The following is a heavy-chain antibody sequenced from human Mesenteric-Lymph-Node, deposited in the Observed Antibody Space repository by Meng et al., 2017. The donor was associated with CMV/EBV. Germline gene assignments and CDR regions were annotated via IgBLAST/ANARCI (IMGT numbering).Heavy chain of an antibody. J-gene: IGHJ6*02. CDR2: IIPIFGTA. D-gene: IGHD1-26*01. V-gene: IGHV1-69*05. Sequence: SVKVSCKASGYTLSGYYVHWVRQAPGQGLEWMGGIIPIFGTANYAQKFQGRVTITTDESTSTAYMELSSLRSEDTAVYYCARDPSPYSGSYYYYYGMDVWGQGTTVTVSS. CDR1: GYTLSGYY. CDR3: ARDPSPYSGSYYYYYGMDV.